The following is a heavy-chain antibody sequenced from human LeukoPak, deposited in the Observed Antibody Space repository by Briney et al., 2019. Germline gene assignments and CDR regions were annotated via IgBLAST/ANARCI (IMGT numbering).Heavy chain of an antibody. V-gene: IGHV4-39*07. CDR1: GGSITSTTYY. D-gene: IGHD5-24*01. Sequence: PSETLSLTCSVSGGSITSTTYYWGWIRQPPGKGLEWIGNIYYSGSTYYNPSLKSRVTISVDTSKNQFSLKPSSVTAADTVVYYCARVEMATIGIDYWGQGTLVTVSS. J-gene: IGHJ4*02. CDR2: IYYSGST. CDR3: ARVEMATIGIDY.